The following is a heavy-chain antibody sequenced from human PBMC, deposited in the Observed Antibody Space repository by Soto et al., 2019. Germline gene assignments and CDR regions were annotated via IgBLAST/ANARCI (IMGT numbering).Heavy chain of an antibody. CDR1: GGTFSSYA. D-gene: IGHD3-22*01. Sequence: RASVKVSCKASGGTFSSYAISWVRQAPGQGLEWMGGIIPIFGTANYAQKFQGRVTITADESTSTAYMELSSLRSEDTAVYYCARGYYYDSSGSIRPFDYWGQGTLVTVSS. V-gene: IGHV1-69*13. CDR3: ARGYYYDSSGSIRPFDY. CDR2: IIPIFGTA. J-gene: IGHJ4*02.